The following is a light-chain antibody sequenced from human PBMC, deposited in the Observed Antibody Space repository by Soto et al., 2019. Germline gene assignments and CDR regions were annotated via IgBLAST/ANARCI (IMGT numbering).Light chain of an antibody. J-gene: IGKJ1*01. CDR2: AAS. Sequence: DIQMTQSPSSLSASVGARVTITCRASQSISSYLNWYQQKPGKAPKLRIYAASSLQSGVPSRFSGSGSGTDFTLTISRMEPEDFAVYYCQQYGSSGTFGQGTKVYIK. CDR1: QSISSY. CDR3: QQYGSSGT. V-gene: IGKV1-39*01.